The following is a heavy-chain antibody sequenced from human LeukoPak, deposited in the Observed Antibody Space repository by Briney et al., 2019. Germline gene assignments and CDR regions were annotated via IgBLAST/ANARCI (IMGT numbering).Heavy chain of an antibody. D-gene: IGHD2-15*01. V-gene: IGHV3-7*01. CDR1: GFTFSSYW. CDR2: IKLDGSEK. CDR3: ARGSADPDY. Sequence: PGGSLRLSCAASGFTFSSYWMSWVRQPPGKGLEWVANIKLDGSEKYYVDSVKGRFTISRDNVKNSLSLQMNSLRAEDTAVYYCARGSADPDYWGQGTLVTVSS. J-gene: IGHJ4*02.